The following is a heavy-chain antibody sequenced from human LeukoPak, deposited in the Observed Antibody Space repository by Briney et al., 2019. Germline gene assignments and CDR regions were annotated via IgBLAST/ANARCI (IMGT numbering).Heavy chain of an antibody. CDR3: VAYCGGDCFVYFDY. CDR2: INPNSGGT. D-gene: IGHD2-21*02. Sequence: ASVKVSCKASGYTFTGYYMHWVRQAPVQGLEWMGWINPNSGGTNYAQKFQGRVTMTRDTSISTAYMELSRLRSDDTAVYYCVAYCGGDCFVYFDYWGQGTLVTVSS. V-gene: IGHV1-2*02. CDR1: GYTFTGYY. J-gene: IGHJ4*02.